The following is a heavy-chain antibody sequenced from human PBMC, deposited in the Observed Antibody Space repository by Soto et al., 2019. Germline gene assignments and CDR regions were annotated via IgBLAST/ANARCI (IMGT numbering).Heavy chain of an antibody. Sequence: QVQLQESGPGLLKPSETLSLTCTVSGGSISSYFYIWVRQPPGKGLEWIGSVYYTGTTDYNPSLKGRVTIAVDTSKPQFSLNLRSVTAADTAVYYCARDLAAVPRAFDYWGRGTLVTVSS. CDR2: VYYTGTT. V-gene: IGHV4-59*01. CDR3: ARDLAAVPRAFDY. D-gene: IGHD6-13*01. J-gene: IGHJ4*02. CDR1: GGSISSYF.